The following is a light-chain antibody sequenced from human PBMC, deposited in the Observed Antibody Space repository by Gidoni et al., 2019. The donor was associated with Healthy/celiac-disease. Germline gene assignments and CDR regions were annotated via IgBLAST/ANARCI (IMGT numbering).Light chain of an antibody. CDR1: QSVSSY. CDR2: DAS. CDR3: QQRSNWPPAAGS. Sequence: EIVLTQSPATLSLSPGERATLSCRASQSVSSYLAWYQQKPGQAPRLLIYDASNRATGIPAGFGGSGSGTDFTLTISSLEPEDFAVYYCQQRSNWPPAAGSFGQGTKLEIK. V-gene: IGKV3-11*01. J-gene: IGKJ2*04.